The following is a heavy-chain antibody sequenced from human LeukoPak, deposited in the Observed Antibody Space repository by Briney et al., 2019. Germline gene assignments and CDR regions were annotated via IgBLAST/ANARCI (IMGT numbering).Heavy chain of an antibody. CDR3: ARDWQNYYYDSSGYYSD. CDR1: GFTFSSYS. J-gene: IGHJ4*02. V-gene: IGHV3-21*01. Sequence: GGSLRLSCAASGFTFSSYSMNWVRQAPGKGLEWVSSISSSSSYIYYADSVKGRFTISRDNAKNLLYLQMNSLRAEDTAVYYCARDWQNYYYDSSGYYSDWGQGTLVTVSS. D-gene: IGHD3-22*01. CDR2: ISSSSSYI.